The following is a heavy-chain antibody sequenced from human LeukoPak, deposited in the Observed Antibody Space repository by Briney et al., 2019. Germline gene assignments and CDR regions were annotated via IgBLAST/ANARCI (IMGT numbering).Heavy chain of an antibody. CDR2: IKVDGSEA. V-gene: IGHV3-7*01. J-gene: IGHJ6*03. Sequence: PGRSLRLSCAASGFAFHNYWVSSVRQPRGEGREWVANIKVDGSEAYYVDCVKGRFTISRDNTKSSLYFQMNSRRAEDTAVYYWARNTAAIVLRYVYFYMDVWGKGTTVTVSS. D-gene: IGHD2-2*02. CDR1: GFAFHNYW. CDR3: ARNTAAIVLRYVYFYMDV.